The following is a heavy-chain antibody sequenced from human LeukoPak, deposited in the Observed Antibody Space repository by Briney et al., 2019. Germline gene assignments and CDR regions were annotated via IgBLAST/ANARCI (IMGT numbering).Heavy chain of an antibody. Sequence: SETLSLTCTVSGGSISSYCWSWIRQPAGKGLEWIGRIYTSGSTNYNPSLKSRVTMSVDTSKNQFSLKLSSVTAADTAVYYCARVNGYDILTGPPLGAFDIWGQGTMVTVSS. D-gene: IGHD3-9*01. CDR3: ARVNGYDILTGPPLGAFDI. V-gene: IGHV4-4*07. CDR2: IYTSGST. J-gene: IGHJ3*02. CDR1: GGSISSYC.